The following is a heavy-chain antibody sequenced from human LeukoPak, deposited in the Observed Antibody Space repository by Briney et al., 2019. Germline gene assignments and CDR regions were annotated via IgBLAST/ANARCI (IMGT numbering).Heavy chain of an antibody. Sequence: GGSLRLSCAASGFTFSSYSMNWVRQAPGKGLEWVSSISSSSSYIYYADSVKGRFTISRDNAKNSLYLQMNSLRAEDTAVYYCASPYDSSGYYCGYWGREPWSPSPQ. V-gene: IGHV3-21*01. CDR2: ISSSSSYI. D-gene: IGHD3-22*01. CDR1: GFTFSSYS. CDR3: ASPYDSSGYYCGY. J-gene: IGHJ4*02.